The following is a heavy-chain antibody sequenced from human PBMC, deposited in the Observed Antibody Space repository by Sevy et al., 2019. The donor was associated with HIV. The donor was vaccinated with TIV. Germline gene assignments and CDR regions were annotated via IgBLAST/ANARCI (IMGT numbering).Heavy chain of an antibody. D-gene: IGHD5-18*01. CDR1: EFIFDDYA. Sequence: GGSLRLSCAASEFIFDDYAMHLVRQVPGRGLQWVSGISWNSGAIDYADSVKGRFTMSRDNAKNSLYLQMNNLRLEDTALYYCAKDRGYSYSSIDFWGQGTLVTVSS. CDR2: ISWNSGAI. V-gene: IGHV3-9*01. CDR3: AKDRGYSYSSIDF. J-gene: IGHJ4*02.